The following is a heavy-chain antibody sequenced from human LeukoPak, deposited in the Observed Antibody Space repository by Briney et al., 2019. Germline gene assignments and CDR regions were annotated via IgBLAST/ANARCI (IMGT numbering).Heavy chain of an antibody. J-gene: IGHJ4*02. V-gene: IGHV4-34*01. CDR2: ISHRGRT. CDR3: ARRDWNYDYFDY. Sequence: SETLSLTCAVYGGSLSDYYWSWIRQSPGKGLEWIGEISHRGRTYYNLSLKSRVTISVDTSKNQFSLKLSSVTAADTAVYYYARRDWNYDYFDYWGQGTLVTVSS. D-gene: IGHD1-7*01. CDR1: GGSLSDYY.